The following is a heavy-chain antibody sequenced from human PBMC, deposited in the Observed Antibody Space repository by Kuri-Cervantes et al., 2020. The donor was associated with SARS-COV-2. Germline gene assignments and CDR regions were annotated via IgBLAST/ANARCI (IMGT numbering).Heavy chain of an antibody. J-gene: IGHJ5*02. CDR2: IDWDDDK. V-gene: IGHV2-70*11. CDR3: AREPRGVGFDP. Sequence: SGPTLVKPPETPTLTCTVSGFPLSNARMGVSWIRQPPRKALEWLARIDWDDDKYYSTSLKTRLTISKDTSKNQVVLTMTNMDPVDTATYYCAREPRGVGFDPWGQGTLVTVSS. CDR1: GFPLSNARMG. D-gene: IGHD3-10*01.